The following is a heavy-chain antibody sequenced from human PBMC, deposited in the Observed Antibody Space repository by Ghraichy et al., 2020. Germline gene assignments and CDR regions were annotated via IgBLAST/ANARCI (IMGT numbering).Heavy chain of an antibody. CDR3: ARGCSSTSCPNWFDP. D-gene: IGHD2-2*01. CDR2: ISAYNGNT. J-gene: IGHJ5*02. Sequence: ASVKVSCKASGYTFTSYGISWVRQAPGQGLEWMGWISAYNGNTNYAQKLQGRVTMTTDTSTSTAYMELRSLRSDDTAVYYCARGCSSTSCPNWFDPWGQGTLVTVSS. CDR1: GYTFTSYG. V-gene: IGHV1-18*04.